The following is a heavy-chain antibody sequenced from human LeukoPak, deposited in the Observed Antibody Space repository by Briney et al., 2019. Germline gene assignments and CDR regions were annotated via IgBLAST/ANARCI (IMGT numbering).Heavy chain of an antibody. D-gene: IGHD6-19*01. CDR1: GFTFSNAC. CDR3: TTSSYSSGLHYYYYYYMDV. V-gene: IGHV3-15*01. J-gene: IGHJ6*03. Sequence: GGSLRLSCAASGFTFSNACMNWVREAPGKGLVCVGRIKSTTDGGTTDYAAPVKGRFTISREDSESTLFLQMNILKIEDTAVYYCTTSSYSSGLHYYYYYYMDVWGKGTTVTVSS. CDR2: IKSTTDGGTT.